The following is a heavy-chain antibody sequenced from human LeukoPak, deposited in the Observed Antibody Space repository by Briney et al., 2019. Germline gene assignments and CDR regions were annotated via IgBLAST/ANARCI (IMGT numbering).Heavy chain of an antibody. Sequence: ASVKVSCKASGYTFTGYYMHWVRQAPGQGLEWMGWISAYNGNTNYAQKLQGRVTMTTDTSTSTAYMELRSLRSDDTAVYYCARVGGGGLLAVAGSLDYWGQGTLVTVSS. CDR1: GYTFTGYY. CDR2: ISAYNGNT. CDR3: ARVGGGGLLAVAGSLDY. J-gene: IGHJ4*02. V-gene: IGHV1-18*04. D-gene: IGHD6-19*01.